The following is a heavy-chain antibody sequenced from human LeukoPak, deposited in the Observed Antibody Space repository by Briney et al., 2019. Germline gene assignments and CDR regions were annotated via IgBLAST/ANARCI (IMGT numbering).Heavy chain of an antibody. Sequence: GGSLRLSCAASVFTFSTYGFHWVRQAPGKGLEWVAFIPSDGSDNYYANSVKGRFTISRDNSKNTLYLQMNSLRSEDTAVYYCASFRYSGYLVYWGQGTLVTVSS. CDR3: ASFRYSGYLVY. D-gene: IGHD5-12*01. CDR1: VFTFSTYG. J-gene: IGHJ4*02. V-gene: IGHV3-30*02. CDR2: IPSDGSDN.